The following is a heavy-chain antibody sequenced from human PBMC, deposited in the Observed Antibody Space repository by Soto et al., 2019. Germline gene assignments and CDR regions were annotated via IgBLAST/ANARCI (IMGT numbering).Heavy chain of an antibody. CDR2: IYYSGST. D-gene: IGHD6-13*01. CDR1: GGSISSYY. V-gene: IGHV4-59*08. CDR3: ARRGVSSGNCRSEPEYSSSWYFFDY. Sequence: SETLSLTCTVSGGSISSYYWSWIRQPPGKGLEWIGYIYYSGSTNYNPSLKSRVTISVDTSKNQFSLKLSSVTAADTAVYYCARRGVSSGNCRSEPEYSSSWYFFDYWGQGTLVTVSS. J-gene: IGHJ4*02.